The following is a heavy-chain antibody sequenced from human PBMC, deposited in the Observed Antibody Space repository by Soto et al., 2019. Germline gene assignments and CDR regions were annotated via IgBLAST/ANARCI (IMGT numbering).Heavy chain of an antibody. CDR2: ITGSGAGS. CDR1: GFTFSSYA. D-gene: IGHD6-13*01. Sequence: EVQLLESGGGWLQPGGSLRLSCAASGFTFSSYAMNWVRQAPGKGLEWVSGITGSGAGSYYSDSVKGRFTISRDNSNNTLYLQMNGLRAEDTAVYYCAKAYSNSWPNDWFDPWGQGTLVTVSS. J-gene: IGHJ5*02. V-gene: IGHV3-23*01. CDR3: AKAYSNSWPNDWFDP.